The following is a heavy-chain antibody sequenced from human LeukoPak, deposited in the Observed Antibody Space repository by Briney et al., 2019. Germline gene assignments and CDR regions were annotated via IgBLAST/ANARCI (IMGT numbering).Heavy chain of an antibody. J-gene: IGHJ4*02. V-gene: IGHV3-53*01. CDR1: GFTVSSNY. Sequence: GGSLRLSCAPFGFTVSSNYMSWVRQAPGKGQEWVSTIYSDGTPYYADSLKGRFTISRDNSKNTLYLRMNSLRAEDTAIYYCARAIQSHLLKGYFDYWGQGTLVTVSS. CDR2: IYSDGTP. D-gene: IGHD2-2*01. CDR3: ARAIQSHLLKGYFDY.